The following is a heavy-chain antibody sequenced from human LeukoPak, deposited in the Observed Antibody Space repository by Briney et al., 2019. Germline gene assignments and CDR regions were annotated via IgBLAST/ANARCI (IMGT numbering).Heavy chain of an antibody. CDR3: SKAGGFTIYYGVDV. J-gene: IGHJ6*02. CDR1: GFTFSSYA. V-gene: IGHV3-23*01. Sequence: PGGSLRLSCAASGFTFSSYAMSWVRQAPGKGLEWVSAISGSGGSTYYADSVKGRFTISRDNSKNTLYLQMNSLRAEDTAVYYCSKAGGFTIYYGVDVWGQGTTVTVSS. D-gene: IGHD3-10*01. CDR2: ISGSGGST.